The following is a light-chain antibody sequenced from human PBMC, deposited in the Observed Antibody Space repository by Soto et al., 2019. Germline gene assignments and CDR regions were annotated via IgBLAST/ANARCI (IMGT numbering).Light chain of an antibody. V-gene: IGLV4-69*01. CDR3: QTWGSGNWV. Sequence: QPVLTQSPSASASLGASVKLTCTLSSGHRSYAIAWHQQQPDKGPRYLMKLNGDGSHSRGDGIPDRFSGSSSGAERYLTISGLQSEDEADYYCQTWGSGNWVFGGGTKVTVL. CDR1: SGHRSYA. CDR2: LNGDGSH. J-gene: IGLJ3*02.